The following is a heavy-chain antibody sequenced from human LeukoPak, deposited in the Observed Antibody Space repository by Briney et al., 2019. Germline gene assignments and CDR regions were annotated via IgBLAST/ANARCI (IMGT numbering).Heavy chain of an antibody. CDR3: AREGIRHDITMILVEDAFDV. J-gene: IGHJ3*01. Sequence: QPGRSLRLSCAASGFTFSSYAMHWVRQAPGKGLEWVAVISYDGSNKYYADSVKGRFTISRDNSKDTVYLHMSSLTDDDTAVYYCAREGIRHDITMILVEDAFDVWGQGTMVTVSS. CDR1: GFTFSSYA. D-gene: IGHD3/OR15-3a*01. CDR2: ISYDGSNK. V-gene: IGHV3-30-3*01.